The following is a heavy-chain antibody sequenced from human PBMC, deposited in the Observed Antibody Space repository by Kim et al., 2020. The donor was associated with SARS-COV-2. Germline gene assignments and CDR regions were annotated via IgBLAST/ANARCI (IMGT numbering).Heavy chain of an antibody. V-gene: IGHV3-23*01. Sequence: GGSLRLSCAASGFTFSSYAMSWVRQAPGKGLEWVSAISGSGGSTYYADSVKGRFTISRDNSKNTLYLQMNSLRAEDTAVYYCAKVKRELDVDTAMVGWFGNYYYYGMDVWGQGTTVTVSS. J-gene: IGHJ6*02. CDR1: GFTFSSYA. CDR2: ISGSGGST. CDR3: AKVKRELDVDTAMVGWFGNYYYYGMDV. D-gene: IGHD5-18*01.